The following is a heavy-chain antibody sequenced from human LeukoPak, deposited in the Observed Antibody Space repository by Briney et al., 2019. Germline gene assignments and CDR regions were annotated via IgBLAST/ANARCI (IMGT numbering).Heavy chain of an antibody. V-gene: IGHV3-11*06. CDR1: GFTFSDYY. J-gene: IGHJ4*02. CDR3: ARGSGYSSSWTFDY. Sequence: GGSLRLSCAASGFTFSDYYMSWIRQAPGKGLEWVSYISSSSSYIYYADSVKGRFTISRDNAKNSLYLQMNSLRAEDTAVYYCARGSGYSSSWTFDYWGQGTLVTVSS. D-gene: IGHD6-13*01. CDR2: ISSSSSYI.